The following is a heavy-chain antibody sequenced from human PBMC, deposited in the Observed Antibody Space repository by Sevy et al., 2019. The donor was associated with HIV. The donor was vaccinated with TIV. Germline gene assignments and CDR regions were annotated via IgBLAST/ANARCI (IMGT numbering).Heavy chain of an antibody. CDR3: ARDSWGEQWLVRYYYGMDV. Sequence: GGSLRLSCAASGFTFSSYWMSWVRQAPGKGLEWVANIKQDGSEKYYVDSVKGRFTISRDNAKNSLYLQMNSLRAEDTAVYYCARDSWGEQWLVRYYYGMDVWGQGTTVTVSS. D-gene: IGHD6-19*01. V-gene: IGHV3-7*01. J-gene: IGHJ6*02. CDR1: GFTFSSYW. CDR2: IKQDGSEK.